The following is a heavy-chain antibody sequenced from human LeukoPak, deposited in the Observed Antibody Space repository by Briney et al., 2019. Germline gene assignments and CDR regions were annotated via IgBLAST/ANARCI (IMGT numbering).Heavy chain of an antibody. V-gene: IGHV4-38-2*02. J-gene: IGHJ4*02. Sequence: SETLSLTCTVSGYSISSGYYWGWIRQPPGKGLEWIGSIYHSGSTYYNPSLKSRVTISVDTSKNQFSLKLSSVTAADTAVYYCARDWYSYGAFDYWGQGTLVTVSS. CDR2: IYHSGST. D-gene: IGHD5-18*01. CDR1: GYSISSGYY. CDR3: ARDWYSYGAFDY.